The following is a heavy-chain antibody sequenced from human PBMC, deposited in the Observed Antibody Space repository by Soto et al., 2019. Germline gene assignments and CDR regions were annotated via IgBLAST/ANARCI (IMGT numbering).Heavy chain of an antibody. Sequence: PGGSLRLSCAASGFTFSDHYIDWVRQAPGKGLEWVGRSRNQAQNYIIEYAASVQGRFTISRDDSKNSLFLQMNSLKSEDTAVYYCARGTRGACDYWGQGTLVTVSS. CDR3: ARGTRGACDY. CDR2: SRNQAQNYII. J-gene: IGHJ4*02. D-gene: IGHD3-10*01. V-gene: IGHV3-72*01. CDR1: GFTFSDHY.